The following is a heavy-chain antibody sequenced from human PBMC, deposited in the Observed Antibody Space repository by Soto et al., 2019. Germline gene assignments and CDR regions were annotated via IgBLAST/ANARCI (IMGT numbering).Heavy chain of an antibody. D-gene: IGHD3-10*01. CDR2: ISGSGGST. CDR1: GFTFSSYA. V-gene: IGHV3-23*01. J-gene: IGHJ4*02. CDR3: AKFTYYYGSGSPYYFDY. Sequence: GGSLRLSCAASGFTFSSYAMSWVRQAPGKGLEWVSAISGSGGSTYYADSVKGRFTISRDNSKNTLYLQMNSLRAEDTAVYYCAKFTYYYGSGSPYYFDYWGQGTLVTVSS.